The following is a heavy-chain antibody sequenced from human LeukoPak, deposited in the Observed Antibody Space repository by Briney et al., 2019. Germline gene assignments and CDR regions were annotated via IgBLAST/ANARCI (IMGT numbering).Heavy chain of an antibody. CDR3: ARGLREYVWGSYRYVTWFDP. CDR2: ITPNSGNT. V-gene: IGHV1-8*01. D-gene: IGHD3-16*02. J-gene: IGHJ5*02. CDR1: GYTFTTYE. Sequence: VSVTVSCKASGYTFTTYEINWVRQATGQALECIGWITPNSGNTGYAQKFQSRVTMTRNTSISTAYMELSSLVSEDTAVYYCARGLREYVWGSYRYVTWFDPWGHGTLVTVSS.